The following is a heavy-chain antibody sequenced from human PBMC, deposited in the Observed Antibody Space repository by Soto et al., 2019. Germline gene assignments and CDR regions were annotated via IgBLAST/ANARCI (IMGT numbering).Heavy chain of an antibody. D-gene: IGHD2-21*02. CDR2: IRKKAYSYAT. Sequence: EVQLVESGGGLVQPGGSLRLSCLASGFTFSDHYMDWVRQAPGKGLEWVGRIRKKAYSYATEYAASVKDRFTISRDDSRSSVYLQMNSLKIDDTAVYYCTSSWGDPRYFDNWGQGTLVTVSS. CDR1: GFTFSDHY. V-gene: IGHV3-72*01. CDR3: TSSWGDPRYFDN. J-gene: IGHJ4*02.